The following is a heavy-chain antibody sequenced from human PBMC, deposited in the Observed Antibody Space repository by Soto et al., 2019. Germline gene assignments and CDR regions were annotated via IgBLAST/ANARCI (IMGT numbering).Heavy chain of an antibody. CDR3: ARGSSSSEGDYYYYGMDV. CDR1: GFTFSSYA. V-gene: IGHV3-30-3*01. CDR2: ISYDGSNK. D-gene: IGHD6-6*01. Sequence: QVQLVESGGGVVQPGRSLRLSCAASGFTFSSYAMHWVRQAPGKGLEWVAVISYDGSNKYYADSVKGRFTISRDNSKNTLYLQMSSLRAEDTAVYYCARGSSSSEGDYYYYGMDVWGQGTTVTVSS. J-gene: IGHJ6*02.